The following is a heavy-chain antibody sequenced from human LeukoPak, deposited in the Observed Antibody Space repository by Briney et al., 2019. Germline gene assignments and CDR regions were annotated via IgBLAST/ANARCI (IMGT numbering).Heavy chain of an antibody. CDR1: GGSISNYF. D-gene: IGHD6-13*01. CDR2: IYYSGST. J-gene: IGHJ4*02. Sequence: SETLSLTCTFSGGSISNYFWNWIRQPPGKGLEWIGNIYYSGSTNYNPSLKSRVTISIDTSKNQFSLKLSSVTAADTAVYYCARGSGQQSTHGFDYWGQGTLVTVSS. V-gene: IGHV4-59*01. CDR3: ARGSGQQSTHGFDY.